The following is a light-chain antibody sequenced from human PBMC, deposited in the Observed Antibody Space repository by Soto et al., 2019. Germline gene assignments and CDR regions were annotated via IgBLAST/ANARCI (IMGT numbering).Light chain of an antibody. V-gene: IGKV1-6*01. CDR1: QGIRNG. J-gene: IGKJ1*01. CDR2: AAS. Sequence: AIQMTQSPSSLPASVGDRVTITCRASQGIRNGLGWYQQKPGKAPKLLIYAASSLQSGVPSRFSGSGSGTDFTLTISSLQPEDFATYYCLQDYSYPQTFGQGTKVEMK. CDR3: LQDYSYPQT.